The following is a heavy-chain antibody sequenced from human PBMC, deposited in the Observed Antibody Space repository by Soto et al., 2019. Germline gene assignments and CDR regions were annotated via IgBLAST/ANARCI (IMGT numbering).Heavy chain of an antibody. Sequence: EVQLVESGGGLVKPGGSLRLSCAASGFTFSNAWMSWVRQAPGKGLEWVGRIKSKTDGGTTDYAAPVKGRFTISRDDSKNTLYLQMNSLKTEDTAVYYCTTEGPYYDYMWGSYLLDAFDIWGQGPMVTVSS. CDR1: GFTFSNAW. CDR3: TTEGPYYDYMWGSYLLDAFDI. CDR2: IKSKTDGGTT. V-gene: IGHV3-15*01. D-gene: IGHD3-16*02. J-gene: IGHJ3*02.